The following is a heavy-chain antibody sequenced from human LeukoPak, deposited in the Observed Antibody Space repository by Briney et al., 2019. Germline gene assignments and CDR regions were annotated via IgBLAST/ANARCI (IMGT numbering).Heavy chain of an antibody. V-gene: IGHV4-59*12. CDR3: ARLTYYGSDYGRDNSYFDY. J-gene: IGHJ4*02. Sequence: PSETLSLTCTVSGGSISSYYWSWIRQPPGKGLEWIGYIYYSGSTNYNPSLKSRVTISVDTSKNQFSLKLSSVTAADTAVYYCARLTYYGSDYGRDNSYFDYWGQGTLVTVSS. CDR1: GGSISSYY. D-gene: IGHD3-10*01. CDR2: IYYSGST.